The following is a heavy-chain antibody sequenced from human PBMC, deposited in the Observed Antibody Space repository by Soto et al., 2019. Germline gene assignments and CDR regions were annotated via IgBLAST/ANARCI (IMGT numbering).Heavy chain of an antibody. J-gene: IGHJ4*02. Sequence: GGSLRLSCAASGFTFSSYAMHWVRQAPGKGLEWVAVISYDGSNKYYADSVKGRFTISRDNSKNTLYLQMNSLRAEDTAVYYCARDRQIWGLRYFDWGYFDYWGQGTLVTVSS. V-gene: IGHV3-30-3*01. D-gene: IGHD3-9*01. CDR3: ARDRQIWGLRYFDWGYFDY. CDR1: GFTFSSYA. CDR2: ISYDGSNK.